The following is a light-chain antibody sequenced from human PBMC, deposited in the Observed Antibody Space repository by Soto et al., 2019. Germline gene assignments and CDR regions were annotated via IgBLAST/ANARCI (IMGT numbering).Light chain of an antibody. Sequence: EIVLTQSPGTLSLSPGERATLSCRASQSISSSYLAWYQQKPGQAPRLLIYAASSRATGIPDRFSGSGSGTDFTLTISRLEPEDFAVYYFQQYGSSSSTFGHGTQLEIK. CDR3: QQYGSSSST. J-gene: IGKJ2*01. CDR2: AAS. CDR1: QSISSSY. V-gene: IGKV3-20*01.